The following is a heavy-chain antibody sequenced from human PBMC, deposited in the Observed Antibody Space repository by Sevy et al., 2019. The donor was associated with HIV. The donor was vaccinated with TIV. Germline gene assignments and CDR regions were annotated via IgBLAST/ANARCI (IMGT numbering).Heavy chain of an antibody. CDR1: GFTLSEVS. V-gene: IGHV1-24*01. D-gene: IGHD3-22*01. CDR2: FDPEDGET. J-gene: IGHJ4*02. CDR3: TITKDYYDNSGYPFDY. Sequence: ASVKVSCKVSGFTLSEVSMHWVRQAPGKGLEWMGTFDPEDGETIYAQKFQGRVTMTEDTSTDTAYMELSSLRSEDTAVFYCTITKDYYDNSGYPFDYWVQGTLVTVSS.